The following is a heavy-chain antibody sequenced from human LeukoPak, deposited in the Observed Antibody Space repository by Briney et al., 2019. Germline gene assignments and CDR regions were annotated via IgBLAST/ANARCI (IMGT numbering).Heavy chain of an antibody. J-gene: IGHJ4*02. D-gene: IGHD1/OR15-1a*01. V-gene: IGHV3-33*01. CDR1: GFTFNHCG. Sequence: PGGSLRLSCAASGFTFNHCGVHWVRQAPGKGLDWVAVISSDGNYKYYADSVKGRFTVSRDDSKITLYLQMNGLRAEDTAVYYCARDAGLGEQYYFDYWGQGPLVTVSA. CDR3: ARDAGLGEQYYFDY. CDR2: ISSDGNYK.